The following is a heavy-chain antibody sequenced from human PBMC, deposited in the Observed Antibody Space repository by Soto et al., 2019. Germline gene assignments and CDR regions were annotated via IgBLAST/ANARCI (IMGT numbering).Heavy chain of an antibody. D-gene: IGHD3-22*01. CDR1: GFTFSSYS. V-gene: IGHV3-21*01. CDR2: ISSSSSYI. Sequence: GGSLRLSCAASGFTFSSYSMNWVRQAPGKGLEWVSSISSSSSYIYYADSVKGRFTISRDNAKNSLYLQMNSLRAEDTAVYYCARYGHYDSSGYPDASDIWGQGTMVTVSS. J-gene: IGHJ3*02. CDR3: ARYGHYDSSGYPDASDI.